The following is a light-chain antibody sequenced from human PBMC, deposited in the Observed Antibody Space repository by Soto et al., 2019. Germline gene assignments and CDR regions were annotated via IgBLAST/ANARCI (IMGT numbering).Light chain of an antibody. V-gene: IGLV1-44*01. Sequence: QSVLAQPPSASGTPGQRVTISCSGSSSNIGTNTVNWYQQLPGTAPKVLIYSNNQRPSGVPDRFSGSKSGTSASLAISGLQFEDEADYYCATWDDSLNGVVFGGGTKVTVL. CDR1: SSNIGTNT. CDR2: SNN. J-gene: IGLJ2*01. CDR3: ATWDDSLNGVV.